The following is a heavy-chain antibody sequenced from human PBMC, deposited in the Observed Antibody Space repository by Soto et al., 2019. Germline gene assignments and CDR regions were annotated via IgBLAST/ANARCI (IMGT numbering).Heavy chain of an antibody. J-gene: IGHJ3*02. Sequence: GGSLRLSCAASGFTFSSYAMSWVRQAPGKGLEWVSVISGSDDSTYYADSVKGRFTISRDNSKNTLYLQMNSLRASDTAMYYCARHRMPVEGPSDAFDIWGQGTMVTVSS. V-gene: IGHV3-23*01. D-gene: IGHD6-19*01. CDR1: GFTFSSYA. CDR3: ARHRMPVEGPSDAFDI. CDR2: ISGSDDST.